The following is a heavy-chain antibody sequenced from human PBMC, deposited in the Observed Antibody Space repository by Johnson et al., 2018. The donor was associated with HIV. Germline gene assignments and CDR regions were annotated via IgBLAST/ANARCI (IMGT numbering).Heavy chain of an antibody. CDR2: ISYDGNIK. V-gene: IGHV3-30-3*01. Sequence: VQLVESGGGVVQPGRSLRLSCAASGFTFRSYAMHWVRQAPGKGLEWVAVISYDGNIKFYADYVKGRFSISRDNSKNTLFLDMNSLGAEDTAVYYCARAMYADDYGDYLFLAPRLDAFDIWGPGTIVTVSS. J-gene: IGHJ3*02. CDR1: GFTFRSYA. CDR3: ARAMYADDYGDYLFLAPRLDAFDI. D-gene: IGHD4-17*01.